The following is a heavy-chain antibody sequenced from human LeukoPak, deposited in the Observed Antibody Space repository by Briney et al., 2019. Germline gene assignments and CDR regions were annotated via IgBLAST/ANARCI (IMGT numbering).Heavy chain of an antibody. D-gene: IGHD5-18*01. V-gene: IGHV3-33*06. Sequence: PGGSLRLSCAASGFTFSSYGMHWVRQAPGKGLEWVAVIWYGGSNKYYADSVKGRFTIPRDNSKNTLYLQMNSLRAEDTAVYYCAKDERGYSYGLIDYWGQGTLVTVSS. CDR1: GFTFSSYG. CDR3: AKDERGYSYGLIDY. J-gene: IGHJ4*02. CDR2: IWYGGSNK.